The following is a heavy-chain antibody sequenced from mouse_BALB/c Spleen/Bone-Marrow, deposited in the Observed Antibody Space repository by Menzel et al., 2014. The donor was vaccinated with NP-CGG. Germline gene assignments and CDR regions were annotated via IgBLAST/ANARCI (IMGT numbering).Heavy chain of an antibody. CDR2: IYPGNSDT. Sequence: VQLQQFGTVLARPGASVKMSCKASGYTLTSYWMHWVKQRPGQGLEWIGAIYPGNSDTSYNQKFKGKAKLTAVTSTSTAYMELSSLTNEDSAAYYCTRVITAVLATRAMDYWGQGSSVTVSS. CDR3: TRVITAVLATRAMDY. CDR1: GYTLTSYW. J-gene: IGHJ4*01. V-gene: IGHV1-5*01. D-gene: IGHD1-1*01.